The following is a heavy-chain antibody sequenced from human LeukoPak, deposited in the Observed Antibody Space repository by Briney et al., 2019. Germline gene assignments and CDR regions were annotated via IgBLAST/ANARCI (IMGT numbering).Heavy chain of an antibody. V-gene: IGHV1-2*06. CDR1: GYTFTSYG. CDR2: INPNSGGT. CDR3: ARDDSSGYYSGP. J-gene: IGHJ5*02. Sequence: ASVKVSCKASGYTFTSYGISWVRQAPGQGLEWMGRINPNSGGTNYAQKFQGRVTMTRDTSISTAYMELSRLRSDDTAVYYCARDDSSGYYSGPWGQGTLVTVSS. D-gene: IGHD3-22*01.